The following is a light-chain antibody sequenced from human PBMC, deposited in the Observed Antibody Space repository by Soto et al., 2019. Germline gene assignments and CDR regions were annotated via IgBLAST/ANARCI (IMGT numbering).Light chain of an antibody. Sequence: EIVLTQSPGTLSLSPGERATLYCRASQSVGSNYLAWYQQKPGQAPRVLIYGASSRATGIPDRFSGSGSGADFTLTISRLEPEDFAVYYCQQYTTSPLTFGHGTKVDIK. CDR2: GAS. CDR3: QQYTTSPLT. CDR1: QSVGSNY. J-gene: IGKJ3*01. V-gene: IGKV3-20*01.